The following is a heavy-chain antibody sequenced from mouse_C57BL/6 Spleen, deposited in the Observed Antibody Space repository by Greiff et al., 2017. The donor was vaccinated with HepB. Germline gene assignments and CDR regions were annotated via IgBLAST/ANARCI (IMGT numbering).Heavy chain of an antibody. CDR1: GYTFTSYT. CDR3: ARVGSSYDWFAY. D-gene: IGHD1-1*01. J-gene: IGHJ3*01. V-gene: IGHV1-4*01. CDR2: INPSSGYT. Sequence: QVQLKESGAELARPGASVKMSCKASGYTFTSYTMHWVKQRPGQGLEWIGYINPSSGYTKYNQKFKDKATLTADKSSSTAYMQLSSLTSEDSAVYYCARVGSSYDWFAYWGQGTLVTVSA.